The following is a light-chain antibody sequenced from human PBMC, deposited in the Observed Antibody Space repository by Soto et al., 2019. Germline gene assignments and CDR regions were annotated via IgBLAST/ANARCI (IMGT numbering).Light chain of an antibody. CDR3: QQTYTTPEIT. J-gene: IGKJ5*01. CDR1: QDISNH. V-gene: IGKV1-39*01. Sequence: DIQMTQSPSSLSASVGDRVTITCQATQDISNHLNWYQQKPGKAPNLLMYGASYLKSGVPTRFSGSGSGTDFTLTISSLQPEDFAIYYCQQTYTTPEITFGQGTRLEIK. CDR2: GAS.